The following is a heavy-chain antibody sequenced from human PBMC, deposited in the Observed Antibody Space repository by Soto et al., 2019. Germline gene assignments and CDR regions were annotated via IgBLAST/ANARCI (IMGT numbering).Heavy chain of an antibody. V-gene: IGHV4-34*01. CDR1: GGSFSGYY. CDR2: INHSGST. D-gene: IGHD6-13*01. J-gene: IGHJ4*02. CDR3: ASYTTYSSSWYDY. Sequence: SETLSLTCAVYGGSFSGYYWSWIRQPPGKGLEWIGEINHSGSTNYNPSLKSRVTISVDTSKNQFSLKLSSVTAADTAVYYCASYTTYSSSWYDYWGQGTLVTVSS.